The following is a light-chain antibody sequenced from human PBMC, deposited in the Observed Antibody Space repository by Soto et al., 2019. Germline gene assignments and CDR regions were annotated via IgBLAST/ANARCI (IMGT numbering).Light chain of an antibody. CDR3: LQDYNSPWT. Sequence: AIQMTQSPASLSASVGDRATITCRASQSIRNDLGWHQQKPGKAPKLLIYAASSLTSGVPTRFSGSGSGTDFTLTSSSLQPEDFATYYCLQDYNSPWTFGQGTKVEIK. CDR2: AAS. V-gene: IGKV1-6*01. CDR1: QSIRND. J-gene: IGKJ1*01.